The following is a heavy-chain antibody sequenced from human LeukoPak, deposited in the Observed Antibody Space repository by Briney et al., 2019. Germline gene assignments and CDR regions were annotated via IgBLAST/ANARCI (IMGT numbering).Heavy chain of an antibody. CDR3: ARAAARLSGCDY. J-gene: IGHJ4*02. Sequence: RSSETLSLTCTVSGGSISSGGYYWSWIRQHPGKGLEWIGYIYHSGSTYYNPSLKSRVTISVDTSKNQFSLKLSSVTAADTAVYYCARAAARLSGCDYWGQGTLVTVSS. CDR2: IYHSGST. V-gene: IGHV4-31*03. D-gene: IGHD6-6*01. CDR1: GGSISSGGYY.